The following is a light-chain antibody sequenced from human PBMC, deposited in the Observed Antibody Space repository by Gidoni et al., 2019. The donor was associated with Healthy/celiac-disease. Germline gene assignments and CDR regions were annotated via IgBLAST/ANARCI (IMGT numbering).Light chain of an antibody. CDR2: LGS. CDR3: RQALQTLWIT. CDR1: QSLMHSNGYNY. Sequence: DIVMTQSPLSLSFTPGEPASISCRSSQSLMHSNGYNYLDWYLQKPVQSPQLLIYLGSNRASGVPDRFSGSGSGTDFTLKISRVEDEDVGVYYCRQALQTLWITFGQGTRLEIK. V-gene: IGKV2-28*01. J-gene: IGKJ5*01.